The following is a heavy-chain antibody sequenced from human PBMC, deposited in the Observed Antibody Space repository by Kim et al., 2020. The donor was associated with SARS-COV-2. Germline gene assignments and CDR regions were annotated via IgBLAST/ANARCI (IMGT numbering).Heavy chain of an antibody. D-gene: IGHD3-3*01. CDR1: GFTFITYE. CDR3: ARTRMTIFGVVMNYYGM. V-gene: IGHV3-48*03. J-gene: IGHJ6*01. CDR2: ISSSGSRI. Sequence: GGSLRLSCVASGFTFITYEMNWVRQAPGGGLEWVSHISSSGSRIYYADSVKGRFTISRDNAKNSLYLQMNSLRAEDTAVYYCARTRMTIFGVVMNYYGM.